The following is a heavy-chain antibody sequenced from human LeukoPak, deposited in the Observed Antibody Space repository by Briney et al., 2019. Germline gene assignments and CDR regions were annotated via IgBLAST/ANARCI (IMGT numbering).Heavy chain of an antibody. CDR2: INQDGSET. Sequence: PGGSLRLSCAASGFSFSSFWMNWVRQAPGKGLEWVSNINQDGSETFYVDSVKGRFSISRDNAENSVYLQMNSLRVEDTAVYYCARDHTVAGIVFDSWGQGALVTVSS. D-gene: IGHD6-19*01. J-gene: IGHJ4*02. CDR1: GFSFSSFW. CDR3: ARDHTVAGIVFDS. V-gene: IGHV3-7*01.